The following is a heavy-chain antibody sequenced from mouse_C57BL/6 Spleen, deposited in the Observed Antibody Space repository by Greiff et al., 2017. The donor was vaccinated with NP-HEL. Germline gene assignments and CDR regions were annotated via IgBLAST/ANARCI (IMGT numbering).Heavy chain of an antibody. J-gene: IGHJ4*01. V-gene: IGHV1-39*01. D-gene: IGHD2-5*01. CDR2: INPNYGTT. CDR1: GYSFTDYN. CDR3: ALENSNYYAMDY. Sequence: EVKLMESGPELVKPGASVKISCKASGYSFTDYNMNWVKQSNGKSLEWIGVINPNYGTTSYNQKFKGKATLTVDQSSSTAYMQLNSLTSEDSAVYYCALENSNYYAMDYWGQGTSVTVSS.